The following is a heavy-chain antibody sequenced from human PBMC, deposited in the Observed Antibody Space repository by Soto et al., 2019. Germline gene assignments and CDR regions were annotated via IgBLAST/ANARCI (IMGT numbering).Heavy chain of an antibody. CDR1: GFTFSNAW. V-gene: IGHV3-15*01. D-gene: IGHD1-1*01. CDR2: IKSKTDGGTT. Sequence: GGSLRLSCAASGFTFSNAWMTWVRQAPGKGLEWVGRIKSKTDGGTTDYAAPVKGRFTISRDDSKNTLYLQMNSLKTEDTAVYYCTHTRLEETDYYYYYMDVWGKGTTVTVSS. J-gene: IGHJ6*03. CDR3: THTRLEETDYYYYYMDV.